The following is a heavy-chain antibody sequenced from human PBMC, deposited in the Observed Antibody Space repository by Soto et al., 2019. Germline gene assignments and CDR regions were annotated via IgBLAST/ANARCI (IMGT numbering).Heavy chain of an antibody. CDR3: AKSGTTYYNQSGYSV. V-gene: IGHV5-10-1*01. D-gene: IGHD3-3*01. CDR1: GHSVSSNW. J-gene: IGHJ4*02. Sequence: GESLKIPCQSLGHSVSSNWITWVRQMPGKGAEWMGRIDPSDSFTYYSPSFEGHVTISFDLSINTAYLQWSSLKASDTATYFCAKSGTTYYNQSGYSVWGQGTLVTVSS. CDR2: IDPSDSFT.